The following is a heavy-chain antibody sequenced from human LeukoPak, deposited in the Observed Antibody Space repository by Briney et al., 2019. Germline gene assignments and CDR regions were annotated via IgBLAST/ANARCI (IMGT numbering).Heavy chain of an antibody. D-gene: IGHD3-22*01. CDR1: GGTFSSYA. CDR2: IIPIFGTA. CDR3: ARSLNYYDSSGRFDY. Sequence: SVKASCKASGGTFSSYAISWVRQAPGQGLEWMGGIIPIFGTANYARKFQGRVTITADESTSTAYMELSSLRSEDTAVYYCARSLNYYDSSGRFDYWGQGTLVTVSS. V-gene: IGHV1-69*13. J-gene: IGHJ4*02.